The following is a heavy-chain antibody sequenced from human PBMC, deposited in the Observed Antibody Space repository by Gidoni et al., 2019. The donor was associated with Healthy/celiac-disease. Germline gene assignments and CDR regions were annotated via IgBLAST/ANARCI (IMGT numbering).Heavy chain of an antibody. J-gene: IGHJ3*02. CDR2: IYYSGST. CDR3: ARLGAFDI. Sequence: QLHLQESVPGLVKPSETLSFTCIVSGGSISSSSYYWGWIRQPPGKGLEWIGSIYYSGSTYYNPSLKSRVTISVDTSKNQFSLKLSSVTAADTAVYYCARLGAFDIWGQGTMVTVSS. D-gene: IGHD3-16*01. CDR1: GGSISSSSYY. V-gene: IGHV4-39*01.